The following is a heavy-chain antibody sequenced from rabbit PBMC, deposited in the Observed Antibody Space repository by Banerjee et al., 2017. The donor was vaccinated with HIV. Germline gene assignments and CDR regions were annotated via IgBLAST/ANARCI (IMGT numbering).Heavy chain of an antibody. V-gene: IGHV1S45*01. Sequence: QQQLEESGGGLVQPEGSLTLTCKASGFDFSSTYYMCWVRQAPGKGLEWIACIGTGGGSTWYASWVNGRFTIAKTSSTTVTLQMTSLTAADTSTYFCARGVSTSGRGYGLWGQGTLVTVS. CDR3: ARGVSTSGRGYGL. D-gene: IGHD4-1*01. CDR1: GFDFSSTYY. CDR2: IGTGGGST. J-gene: IGHJ4*01.